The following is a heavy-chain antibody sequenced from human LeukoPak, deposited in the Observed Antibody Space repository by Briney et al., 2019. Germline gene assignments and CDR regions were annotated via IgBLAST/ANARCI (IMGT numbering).Heavy chain of an antibody. J-gene: IGHJ6*04. Sequence: GGSLRLSCAASGFIFSSYWMSWVRQAPGKGLEWVANINQDGSEKYYVDSVEGRFTISKDNAENSLYLQMNSLRAEDTAVYYCARDSQPDVWGKGTTVTVSS. CDR2: INQDGSEK. V-gene: IGHV3-7*01. CDR3: ARDSQPDV. CDR1: GFIFSSYW.